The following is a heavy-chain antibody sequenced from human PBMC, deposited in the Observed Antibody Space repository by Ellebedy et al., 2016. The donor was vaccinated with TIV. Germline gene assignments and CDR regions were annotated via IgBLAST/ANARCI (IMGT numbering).Heavy chain of an antibody. CDR1: GGSISSYY. CDR2: IYTSGST. V-gene: IGHV4-4*07. Sequence: MPSETLSLTCTVSGGSISSYYWSWIRQPTGKGLEWIGRIYTSGSTNYNPSLKSRVTMSVDTSKNQFSLKLSSVTAADTAVYYCAYIAVAGPFDYWGQGTLVTVSS. D-gene: IGHD6-19*01. CDR3: AYIAVAGPFDY. J-gene: IGHJ4*02.